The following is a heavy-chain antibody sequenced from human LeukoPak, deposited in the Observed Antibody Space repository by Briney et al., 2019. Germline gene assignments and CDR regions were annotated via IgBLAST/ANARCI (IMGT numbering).Heavy chain of an antibody. CDR1: GFTFSNHG. V-gene: IGHV3-30*18. J-gene: IGHJ4*02. D-gene: IGHD2-2*01. CDR3: AKDYGDCTTTSCSHEEFDY. CDR2: ISYDGSNK. Sequence: GGSLRLSCAASGFTFSNHGMHWVRQAPGKGLEWVAVISYDGSNKYYADSVKGRFAISRDNSKNTLYLQMNSLRAEDTAVYYCAKDYGDCTTTSCSHEEFDYWGQGTLVTVPS.